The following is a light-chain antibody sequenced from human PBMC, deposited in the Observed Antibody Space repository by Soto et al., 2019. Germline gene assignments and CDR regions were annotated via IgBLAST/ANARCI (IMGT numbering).Light chain of an antibody. V-gene: IGLV2-8*01. J-gene: IGLJ1*01. CDR1: SSDVGAYTY. CDR2: GVT. CDR3: SSYAGSNNYV. Sequence: QSVLTQPPSASGSPRQSVTISCTGTSSDVGAYTYVSWYQQHPGKAPKLMIYGVTERPSGVPDRFSGSKSGNTASLTVSGLQTEDEAYYYCSSYAGSNNYVFGTGTKVTVL.